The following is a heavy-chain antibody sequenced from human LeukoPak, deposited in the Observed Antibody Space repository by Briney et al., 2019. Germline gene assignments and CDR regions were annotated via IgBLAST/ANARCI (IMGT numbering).Heavy chain of an antibody. V-gene: IGHV3-48*01. J-gene: IGHJ4*02. CDR3: AKDLLIF. Sequence: PGGSLRLSCAASGFTFSSYSMNWVRQAPGKGLEWVSYISSSSSTIYYADSVKGRFTISRDNSKNTLYLQMNSLRAEDTAVYYCAKDLLIFWGQGTLVTVSS. CDR2: ISSSSSTI. D-gene: IGHD3-9*01. CDR1: GFTFSSYS.